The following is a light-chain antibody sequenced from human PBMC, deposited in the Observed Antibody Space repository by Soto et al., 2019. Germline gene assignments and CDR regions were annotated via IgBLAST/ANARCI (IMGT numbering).Light chain of an antibody. CDR3: STSPTSSTLNYV. V-gene: IGLV2-14*01. CDR2: DVS. Sequence: QSVLTQPASVSGSPGQSITISCTGTSSDVGGYNYVSWYQQHPGKAPKLMIYDVSNRPSGVSNRFSGSKSGNTASLTISGLQADDDDAYYCSTSPTSSTLNYVFGTGTKATVL. J-gene: IGLJ1*01. CDR1: SSDVGGYNY.